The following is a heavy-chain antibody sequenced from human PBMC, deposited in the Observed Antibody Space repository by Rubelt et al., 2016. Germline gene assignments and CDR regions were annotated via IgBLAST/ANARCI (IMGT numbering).Heavy chain of an antibody. CDR2: IAHSGTT. Sequence: QVQLQQWGAGLLKPSETLSLTCAVYGGSFSGYYWIWIRQPPGKGLEWIGYIAHSGTTNYNPSLKSRVTLSVDASKNQISPRLPSVTAADMAVDVCAGVCARSNLDACEIWGQGTMVTVSS. CDR3: AGVCARSNLDACEI. D-gene: IGHD2-21*01. CDR1: GGSFSGYY. V-gene: IGHV4-34*01. J-gene: IGHJ3*02.